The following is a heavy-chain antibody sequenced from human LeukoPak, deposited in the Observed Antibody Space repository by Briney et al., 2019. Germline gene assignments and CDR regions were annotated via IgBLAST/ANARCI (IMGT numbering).Heavy chain of an antibody. D-gene: IGHD3-22*01. CDR2: INPSGGST. Sequence: ASVKVSCKASGGTFSSYAISWVRQAPGQGLEWMGIINPSGGSTNYAQKFQGRVTMTRDTSTNTVYMELSSLRSEDTAVYYCARGSPPRVYYDRSGYYSYYFDYWGQGTLVTVSS. CDR3: ARGSPPRVYYDRSGYYSYYFDY. CDR1: GGTFSSYA. V-gene: IGHV1-46*01. J-gene: IGHJ4*02.